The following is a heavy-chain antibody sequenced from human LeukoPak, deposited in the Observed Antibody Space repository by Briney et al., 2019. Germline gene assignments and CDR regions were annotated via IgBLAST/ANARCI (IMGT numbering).Heavy chain of an antibody. Sequence: ASVKVSFKASGYTFTSYGISWVRQAPGQGLEWMGWISAYNGNTNYAQKLQGRVTMTTDTSTSTAYMELWSLRSDDTAVYYCARGQLWLLSPHFDYWGQGTLVTVSS. D-gene: IGHD5-18*01. V-gene: IGHV1-18*04. CDR3: ARGQLWLLSPHFDY. CDR2: ISAYNGNT. J-gene: IGHJ4*02. CDR1: GYTFTSYG.